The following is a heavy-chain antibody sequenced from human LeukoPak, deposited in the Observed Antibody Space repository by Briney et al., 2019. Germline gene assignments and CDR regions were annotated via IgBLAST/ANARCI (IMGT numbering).Heavy chain of an antibody. J-gene: IGHJ4*02. Sequence: GGSLRLSCAASGFTFSTYWMHWVRQAPGKGLVWVSRTNSDGSSTVYADSVKGRFTISRDNAKNTLYLQMNSLRAEDTAVYYCARDLSYDSSGYYAFDSWGQGTLVTASS. CDR1: GFTFSTYW. D-gene: IGHD3-22*01. CDR3: ARDLSYDSSGYYAFDS. CDR2: TNSDGSST. V-gene: IGHV3-74*01.